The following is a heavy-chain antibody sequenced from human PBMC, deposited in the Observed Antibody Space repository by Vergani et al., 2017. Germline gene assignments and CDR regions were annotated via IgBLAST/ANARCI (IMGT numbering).Heavy chain of an antibody. Sequence: EVQLVESGRGSVQSGGSLRLSCVASGFSFNTYWMHWVRQVPGKGLMWVARIDEYGNRATYGDFETGRFTISRDNAKNTVFLQINNLRADDAGVYYCVRTEYCTGIACNTRFDSWGQGALVTVSS. J-gene: IGHJ5*01. CDR1: GFSFNTYW. CDR2: IDEYGNRA. D-gene: IGHD2-8*02. CDR3: VRTEYCTGIACNTRFDS. V-gene: IGHV3-74*03.